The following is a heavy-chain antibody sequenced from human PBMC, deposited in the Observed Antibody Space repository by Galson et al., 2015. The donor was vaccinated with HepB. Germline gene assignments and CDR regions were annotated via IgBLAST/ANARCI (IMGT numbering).Heavy chain of an antibody. D-gene: IGHD1-26*01. J-gene: IGHJ5*02. CDR1: GFSFRDYF. Sequence: SLRLSCAVSGFSFRDYFMSWIRQTPGKGLEWVSYISTSGSVKYAENVKGRFTISRDNAGNSLHLQMRSLTVEDTAIYYCAREKSGNFYTFGSWGQGTLVTVSS. CDR3: AREKSGNFYTFGS. CDR2: ISTSGSV. V-gene: IGHV3-11*01.